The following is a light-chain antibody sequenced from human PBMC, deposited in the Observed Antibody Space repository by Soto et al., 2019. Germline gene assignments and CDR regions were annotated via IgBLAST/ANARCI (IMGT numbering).Light chain of an antibody. CDR3: QQYGSSPRT. Sequence: EIVFTQSPCTLSLSPFERSTLSCRASQSVSSSFLAWYQQKVGQAPRLLIYGASSRATGIPDRFSGSGSGTDFTLTISRLEPEDFAVYYCQQYGSSPRTFGQGTRLEIK. CDR1: QSVSSSF. CDR2: GAS. J-gene: IGKJ5*01. V-gene: IGKV3-20*01.